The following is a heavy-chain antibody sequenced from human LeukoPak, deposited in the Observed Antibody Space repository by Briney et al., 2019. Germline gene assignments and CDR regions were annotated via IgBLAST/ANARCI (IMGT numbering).Heavy chain of an antibody. J-gene: IGHJ4*02. V-gene: IGHV4-31*03. CDR3: ARGGCSGGSCYRAY. CDR2: IYYSGST. D-gene: IGHD2-15*01. CDR1: GGSISSGGYY. Sequence: PSQTLSLTCTVSGGSISSGGYYWSWIRQHPGKGLEWIGYIYYSGSTYYNPSLKSRVTISVDTSKNQFSLKLSSVTAADTAVYYCARGGCSGGSCYRAYWGQGTLVTVSS.